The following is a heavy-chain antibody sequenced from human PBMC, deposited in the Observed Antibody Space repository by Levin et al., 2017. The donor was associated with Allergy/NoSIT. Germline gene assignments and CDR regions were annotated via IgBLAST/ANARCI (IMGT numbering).Heavy chain of an antibody. CDR1: GYIFENFA. Sequence: PGGSLRLSCTGSGYIFENFALSWFRQPPGKGLEWVGLIGSRKYGATTEYAASVKGRFVILRDDAKNTAYLQMNSLKIEDTGFYFCSRVGTGAWGYWGHGTLVTVSS. CDR3: SRVGTGAWGY. CDR2: IGSRKYGATT. J-gene: IGHJ4*01. D-gene: IGHD2-8*02. V-gene: IGHV3-49*03.